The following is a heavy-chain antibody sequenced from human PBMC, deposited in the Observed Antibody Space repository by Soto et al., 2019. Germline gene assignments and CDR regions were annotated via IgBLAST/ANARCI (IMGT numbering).Heavy chain of an antibody. CDR2: MSPSSGDT. Sequence: QVQLVQSGAEVKEPGASVKVSCRASGYTFANYDINWLRQAAGQGLEWMGWMSPSSGDTGYAQKFQGRVTMTRDTSINTDYVELSSLRSEDTALYYCARGVDAGVDYWGQGTLVTVSS. D-gene: IGHD3-10*01. J-gene: IGHJ4*02. CDR1: GYTFANYD. CDR3: ARGVDAGVDY. V-gene: IGHV1-8*01.